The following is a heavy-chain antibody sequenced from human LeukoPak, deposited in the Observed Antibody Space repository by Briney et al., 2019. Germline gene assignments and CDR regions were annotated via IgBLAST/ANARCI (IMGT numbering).Heavy chain of an antibody. CDR1: GYSISSGYY. CDR2: IYHSGST. V-gene: IGHV4-38-2*01. CDR3: ARMGEGDWFDP. J-gene: IGHJ5*02. Sequence: SETLSLTCAVSGYSISSGYYWGWIRQPPGKGLEWIGSIYHSGSTYYNPSLKSRVTISVDTSKSQFSLKLSSVTAADTAVYYCARMGEGDWFDPWGQGTLVTVSS. D-gene: IGHD1-26*01.